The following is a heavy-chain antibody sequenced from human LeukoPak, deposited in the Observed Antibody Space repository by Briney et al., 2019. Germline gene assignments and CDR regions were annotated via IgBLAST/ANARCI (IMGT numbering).Heavy chain of an antibody. CDR1: GLTINNAW. V-gene: IGHV3-15*01. Sequence: GGSLRLSCAASGLTINNAWMGWVRQVPGKGLEWVGRIKSKTNAGTTDYAAPVKGRFTISRDESKNTLYLQMNSLKTEDTAVYYCTTDRGRTELPLFGSWGQGTLVTVSS. J-gene: IGHJ5*01. CDR3: TTDRGRTELPLFGS. CDR2: IKSKTNAGTT. D-gene: IGHD1-26*01.